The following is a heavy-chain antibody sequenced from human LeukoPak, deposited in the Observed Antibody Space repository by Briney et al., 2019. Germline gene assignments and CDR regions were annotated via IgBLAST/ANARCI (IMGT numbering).Heavy chain of an antibody. V-gene: IGHV3-30*02. D-gene: IGHD2-2*01. CDR3: AKVDCSSTSCYLSAFDI. Sequence: PGGSLRLSCAASGFTFSSYGMHWVRQAPGKGLEWVAFIRYDGSNKYYADSVKGRFTISRDNSKNTLYLQMNSLRAEDTAVYYCAKVDCSSTSCYLSAFDIWGQGTMVTVSS. CDR1: GFTFSSYG. J-gene: IGHJ3*02. CDR2: IRYDGSNK.